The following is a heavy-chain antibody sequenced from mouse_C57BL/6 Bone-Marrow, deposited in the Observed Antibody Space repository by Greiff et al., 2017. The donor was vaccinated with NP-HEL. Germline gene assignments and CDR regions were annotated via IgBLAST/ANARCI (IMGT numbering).Heavy chain of an antibody. CDR2: IYPRSGNT. CDR3: ARLLAWFAY. Sequence: VKVVESGAELARPGASVKLSCKASGYTFTSYGISWVKQRTGQGLEWIGEIYPRSGNTYYNEKFKGKATLTADKSSSTAYMELRSLTSEDSAVYFCARLLAWFAYWGQGTLVTVSA. J-gene: IGHJ3*01. CDR1: GYTFTSYG. V-gene: IGHV1-81*01.